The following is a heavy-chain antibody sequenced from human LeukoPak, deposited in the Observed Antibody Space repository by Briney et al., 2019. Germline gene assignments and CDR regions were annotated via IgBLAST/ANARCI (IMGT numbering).Heavy chain of an antibody. Sequence: SETLSLTCTVSGYSISSGYYWGWIRQPPGKGLEWIGEINHSGSTNYNPSLKSRVTISVDTSKNQFSLKLSSVTAADMAVYYCARLPVRSSWHGVYFDYWGQGTLVTVSS. V-gene: IGHV4-38-2*02. CDR3: ARLPVRSSWHGVYFDY. CDR2: INHSGST. D-gene: IGHD6-13*01. J-gene: IGHJ4*02. CDR1: GYSISSGYY.